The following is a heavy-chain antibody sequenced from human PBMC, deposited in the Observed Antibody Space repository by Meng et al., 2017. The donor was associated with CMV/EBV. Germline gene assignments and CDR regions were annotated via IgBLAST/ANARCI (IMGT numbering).Heavy chain of an antibody. J-gene: IGHJ5*02. CDR2: ISSSGSYI. CDR1: GFTFSSYS. D-gene: IGHD3-22*01. V-gene: IGHV3-21*01. CDR3: ARDAKYYYDSSGYPSTGRGIDP. Sequence: GGSLRLSCAASGFTFSSYSMNWVRQAPGKGLEWVSSISSSGSYIYYADSVKGRFTISRDNAKNSLYLQMNSLRAEDTAVYYCARDAKYYYDSSGYPSTGRGIDPWGQGTLVTVSS.